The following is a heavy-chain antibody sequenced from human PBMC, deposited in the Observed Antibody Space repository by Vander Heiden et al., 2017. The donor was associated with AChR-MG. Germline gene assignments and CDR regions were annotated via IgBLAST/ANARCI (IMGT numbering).Heavy chain of an antibody. V-gene: IGHV3-48*02. CDR2: ISSSSDMI. J-gene: IGHJ4*02. CDR3: ATQSLLDY. Sequence: EVQLVESGGGLVQPGGSLRLSCAASGFTFSGYSMNWARQAPGKGLEWISYISSSSDMIYYADSVKGRFTISRDNAKNSLYLQMNSLRDEDTAVYYCATQSLLDYWGQGTLVTVSS. CDR1: GFTFSGYS.